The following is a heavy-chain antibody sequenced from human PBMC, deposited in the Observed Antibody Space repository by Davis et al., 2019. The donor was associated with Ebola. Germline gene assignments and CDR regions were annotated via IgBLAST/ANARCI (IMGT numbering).Heavy chain of an antibody. D-gene: IGHD1-1*01. Sequence: GESLKISCLASGFTFSNHAMHWVRQAPGKGLEWVAVTSHNERERFYGESVQGRFTISRDNSENVLYLQMDSLRPDDTAIYFCARALHDEVLDYWGQGTPVTVSS. J-gene: IGHJ4*02. CDR1: GFTFSNHA. V-gene: IGHV3-30*04. CDR3: ARALHDEVLDY. CDR2: TSHNERER.